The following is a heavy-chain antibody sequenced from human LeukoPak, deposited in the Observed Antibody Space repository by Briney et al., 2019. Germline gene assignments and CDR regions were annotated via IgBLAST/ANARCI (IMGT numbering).Heavy chain of an antibody. CDR1: GFTFSSYE. D-gene: IGHD2-2*01. CDR2: ISSSGSTV. Sequence: PGGSLRLSYVASGFTFSSYELNWVRQAPGKGLEWVSHISSSGSTVYYADSVKGRFTISRDNAKNSLYLQMNSLRAEDTAVYYCARRYCSSTSCLLDYWGQGTLVTVSS. V-gene: IGHV3-48*03. CDR3: ARRYCSSTSCLLDY. J-gene: IGHJ4*02.